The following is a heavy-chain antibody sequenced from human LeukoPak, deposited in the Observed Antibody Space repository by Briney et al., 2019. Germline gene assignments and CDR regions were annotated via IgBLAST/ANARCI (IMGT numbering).Heavy chain of an antibody. J-gene: IGHJ4*02. CDR2: IYYSGGT. Sequence: PSETLSLTCIVSGGSMSDYYWSWIRQPPGKGLEWIGFIYYSGGTNYNPSPESRVTISVDTSKNQFSLRLTSVTAADTAVYYCARQLRFFGKFDYWGRGTLVTASS. CDR1: GGSMSDYY. V-gene: IGHV4-59*01. D-gene: IGHD3-3*01. CDR3: ARQLRFFGKFDY.